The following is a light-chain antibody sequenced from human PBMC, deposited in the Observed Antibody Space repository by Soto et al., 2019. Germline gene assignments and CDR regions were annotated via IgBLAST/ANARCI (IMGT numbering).Light chain of an antibody. CDR1: QSISAY. V-gene: IGKV1-39*01. Sequence: DIQMTQSPSSMSASVGDSVTITCRASQSISAYLNWYQQKPGKAPNLLIYAASSLQSGVPSRFSASGSGTDFTLTITNLQPEDLATYYCQQSYNTPRTFGGGTKVEIK. CDR2: AAS. CDR3: QQSYNTPRT. J-gene: IGKJ4*01.